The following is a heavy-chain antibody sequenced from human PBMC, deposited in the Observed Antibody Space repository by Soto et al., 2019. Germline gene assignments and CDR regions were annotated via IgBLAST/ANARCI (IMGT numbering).Heavy chain of an antibody. V-gene: IGHV1-58*01. CDR1: GFTFTSSA. CDR2: IVVGSGNT. D-gene: IGHD1-26*01. CDR3: AAVPIGHGSYYAMDG. J-gene: IGHJ6*02. Sequence: SVKVSCKASGFTFTSSAVQWVRQARGQRLEWIGWIVVGSGNTNYAQKFQERVTITRDMSTSTAYMELSSLRSEDTAVYYCAAVPIGHGSYYAMDGRGPGTTVTLS.